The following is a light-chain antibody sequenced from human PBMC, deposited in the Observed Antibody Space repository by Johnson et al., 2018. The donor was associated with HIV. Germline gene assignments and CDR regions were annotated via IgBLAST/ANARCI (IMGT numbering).Light chain of an antibody. V-gene: IGLV1-51*02. CDR2: EKN. CDR1: SSNIGNNY. Sequence: QSVLTQPPSVSAAPGQKVNISCSGSSSNIGNNYVSWYQQLPGTAPTLLIYEKNKRPSWIPDRFSASTSGTSATLGITGIQTGDEADFYCGTWDTSLSAHYVFGTGTKVTVL. J-gene: IGLJ1*01. CDR3: GTWDTSLSAHYV.